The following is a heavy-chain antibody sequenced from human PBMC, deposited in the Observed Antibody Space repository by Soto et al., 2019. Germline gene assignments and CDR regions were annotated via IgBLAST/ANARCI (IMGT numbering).Heavy chain of an antibody. D-gene: IGHD3-9*01. Sequence: ASVKVSCKASGYTFTGYYMHWVRQAPGQGLEWMGWINPNSGGTNYAQKFQGRVTMTRDTSISTAYMELSRLRSDDTAVYYCASGNVLRYFDWLSHSEEDAFDNWGQGTMVTVSS. V-gene: IGHV1-2*02. J-gene: IGHJ3*02. CDR2: INPNSGGT. CDR1: GYTFTGYY. CDR3: ASGNVLRYFDWLSHSEEDAFDN.